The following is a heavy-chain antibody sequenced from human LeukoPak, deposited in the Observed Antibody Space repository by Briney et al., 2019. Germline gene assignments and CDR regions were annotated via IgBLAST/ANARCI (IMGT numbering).Heavy chain of an antibody. CDR3: ARVIPHGWRQSDH. J-gene: IGHJ4*02. Sequence: GSLRLSCAGSGFPFSSYPISWVRQSPGEGLEWIGEVSVDGSRNYNPSLKSRVTMSLDKSKNQFSLNLNSVTAADTAVYYCARVIPHGWRQSDHWGQGILVIVSS. CDR1: GFPFSSYPI. CDR2: VSVDGSR. D-gene: IGHD6-19*01. V-gene: IGHV4-4*02.